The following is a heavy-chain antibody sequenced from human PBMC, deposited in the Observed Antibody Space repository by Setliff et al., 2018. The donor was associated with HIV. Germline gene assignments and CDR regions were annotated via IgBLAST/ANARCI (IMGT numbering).Heavy chain of an antibody. CDR1: GGSFSGYY. J-gene: IGHJ4*02. CDR2: INHSGST. V-gene: IGHV4-34*01. CDR3: ARGGINMIVVVIRGPLDY. D-gene: IGHD3-22*01. Sequence: SETLSLTCAVYGGSFSGYYWSWIRQPPGKGLEWIGEINHSGSTNYNPSLKSRVTISVDTSKNQFSLKLSSVTAADTAVYYCARGGINMIVVVIRGPLDYWGQGTLVTVS.